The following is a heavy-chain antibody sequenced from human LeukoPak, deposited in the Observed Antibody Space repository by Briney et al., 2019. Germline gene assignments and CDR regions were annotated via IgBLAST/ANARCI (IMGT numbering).Heavy chain of an antibody. J-gene: IGHJ4*02. CDR1: GFTFSSYA. D-gene: IGHD3-22*01. V-gene: IGHV3-23*01. Sequence: GGSLRLSCAASGFTFSSYAMSWVRQAPGKGLEWVSAISGSGGSTYYADSVKGRFTISRDNCKNTLYLQMNSLRAEDTAVYYCAKDSERSYYDSSGYVFDYWGQGTLVTVSS. CDR2: ISGSGGST. CDR3: AKDSERSYYDSSGYVFDY.